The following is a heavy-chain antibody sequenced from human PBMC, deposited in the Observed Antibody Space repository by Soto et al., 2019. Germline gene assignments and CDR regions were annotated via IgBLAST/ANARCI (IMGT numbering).Heavy chain of an antibody. CDR3: ARDRIERIFGVVINYGMDV. J-gene: IGHJ6*02. CDR2: ISYDGSNK. V-gene: IGHV3-30-3*01. Sequence: GSLRLSCAASGFTFSSYAMHWVRQAPGKGLEWVAVISYDGSNKYYADSVKGRFTISRDNSKNTLYLQMNSLRAEDTAVYYCARDRIERIFGVVINYGMDVWGQGTTVTVSS. D-gene: IGHD3-3*01. CDR1: GFTFSSYA.